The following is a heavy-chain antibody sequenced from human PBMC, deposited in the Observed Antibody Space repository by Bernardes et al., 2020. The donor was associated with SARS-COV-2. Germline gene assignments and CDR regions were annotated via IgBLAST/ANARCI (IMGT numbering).Heavy chain of an antibody. Sequence: ETLSLTCAVYGGSFSGYYWSWIRQPPGKGLEWIGEINHDGSTIYNPSLKSRVTISVDTSKNQFSLNLSSVTAADTAVYYCARDRIYGVDYWGQGTLVTVSS. CDR2: INHDGST. V-gene: IGHV4-34*01. CDR1: GGSFSGYY. CDR3: ARDRIYGVDY. J-gene: IGHJ4*02. D-gene: IGHD4-17*01.